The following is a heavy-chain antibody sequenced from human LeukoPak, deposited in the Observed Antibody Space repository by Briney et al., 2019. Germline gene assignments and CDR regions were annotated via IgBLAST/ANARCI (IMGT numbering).Heavy chain of an antibody. CDR1: GGSFGGYY. Sequence: SETLSLTCAVYGGSFGGYYWSWIRQPPGKGLEWIGEINHSGSTNYNPSLKSRVTISVDTSQKQFSLRLSSVTAADTAVYYCARGRYLTTGGGAAAGFLDYWGQGTLVTVSS. J-gene: IGHJ4*02. D-gene: IGHD6-13*01. V-gene: IGHV4-34*01. CDR2: INHSGST. CDR3: ARGRYLTTGGGAAAGFLDY.